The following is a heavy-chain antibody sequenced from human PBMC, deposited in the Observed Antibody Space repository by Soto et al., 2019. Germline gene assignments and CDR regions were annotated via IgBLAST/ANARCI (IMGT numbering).Heavy chain of an antibody. CDR3: ARSNTNYYYYMDV. J-gene: IGHJ6*03. CDR2: INPNSGGT. Sequence: ASVKVSCKASGYTFTGYYMHWVRQAPGQGLEWMGWINPNSGGTNYAQKFQGWVTMTRDTSISTAYMELSRLRSDDTAVYYCARSNTNYYYYMDVWGEGTTVTAP. CDR1: GYTFTGYY. V-gene: IGHV1-2*04.